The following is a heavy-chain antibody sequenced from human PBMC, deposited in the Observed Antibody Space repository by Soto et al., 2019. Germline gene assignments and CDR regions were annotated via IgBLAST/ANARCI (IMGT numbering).Heavy chain of an antibody. CDR1: GYTFTGYY. V-gene: IGHV1-2*02. Sequence: QVQLVQSGAEVKKPGASVKVSCKASGYTFTGYYMHWVRQAPGQGLEWMGWINPNSGGTNYAQKVQGRVTMARDTSISTAYLELSRLRSDDTAVYYCATWKGETDWFDPWGQGTLVTVSS. J-gene: IGHJ5*02. D-gene: IGHD1-1*01. CDR3: ATWKGETDWFDP. CDR2: INPNSGGT.